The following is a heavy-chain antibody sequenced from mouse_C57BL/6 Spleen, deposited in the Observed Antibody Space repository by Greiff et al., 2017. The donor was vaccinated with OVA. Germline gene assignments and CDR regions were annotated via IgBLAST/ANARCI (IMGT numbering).Heavy chain of an antibody. Sequence: QVQLQQPGAELVKPGASVKMSCKASGYTFTSYWITWVKQRPGQGLEWIGDIYPGSGSTNYNEKFKSKATLTVDTSSSTAYMQISRLTSDDSAVYYCARDYYGSSSAWFAYWGQGTLVTVSA. V-gene: IGHV1-55*01. CDR3: ARDYYGSSSAWFAY. J-gene: IGHJ3*01. CDR1: GYTFTSYW. D-gene: IGHD1-1*01. CDR2: IYPGSGST.